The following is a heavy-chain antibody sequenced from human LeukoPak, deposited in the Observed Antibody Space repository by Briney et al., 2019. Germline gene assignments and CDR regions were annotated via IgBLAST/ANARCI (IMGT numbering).Heavy chain of an antibody. CDR3: TTDEYSSSWYEAFDI. CDR2: ISGRGASK. J-gene: IGHJ3*02. D-gene: IGHD6-13*01. V-gene: IGHV3-23*01. CDR1: GLTFNNYA. Sequence: GGSLRLSCAVSGLTFNNYAMSWVRQAPGKGLEWVSGISGRGASKYYADSVKGRFTISRDNSKNTLYLQMNSLKTEDTAVYYCTTDEYSSSWYEAFDIWGQGTMVTVSS.